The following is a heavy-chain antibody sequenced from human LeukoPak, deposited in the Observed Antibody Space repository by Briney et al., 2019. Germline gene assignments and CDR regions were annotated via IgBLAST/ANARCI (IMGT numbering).Heavy chain of an antibody. J-gene: IGHJ6*03. V-gene: IGHV3-11*04. CDR2: ISSSGNTI. CDR3: ARVLGDYYSSHYYYYLDV. D-gene: IGHD2-21*02. CDR1: GFTFSDYY. Sequence: GGSLRLSCAASGFTFSDYYMSWIRQAPGKGLEWVSYISSSGNTIYYADSVKGRFTISRDSAKNSLYLQMNSLRAEDTAVYYCARVLGDYYSSHYYYYLDVWGKGTTVTVSS.